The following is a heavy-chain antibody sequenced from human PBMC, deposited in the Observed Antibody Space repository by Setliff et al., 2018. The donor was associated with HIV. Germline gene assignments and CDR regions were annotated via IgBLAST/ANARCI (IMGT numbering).Heavy chain of an antibody. CDR1: GYTFIDYY. CDR2: INPNSGDT. CDR3: ARTRGESCTGGRCYERFDY. Sequence: ASVMVSCKASGYTFIDYYIYWVRQAPGQGLEWMGWINPNSGDTDYAQKFQDRVTVTRDTSINTAYMELSRLRSDDTAVFYCARTRGESCTGGRCYERFDYWGQGTLVTVS. J-gene: IGHJ4*02. V-gene: IGHV1-2*02. D-gene: IGHD2-15*01.